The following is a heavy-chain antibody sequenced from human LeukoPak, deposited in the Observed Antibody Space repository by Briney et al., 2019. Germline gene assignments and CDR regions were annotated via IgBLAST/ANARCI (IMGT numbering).Heavy chain of an antibody. J-gene: IGHJ4*02. V-gene: IGHV3-9*01. Sequence: GGSLRLSCAASGFNFDDYAMHWVRQPPGKGLGWVSGISWNSGRTGYADSVKGRFTISRDNAKNPLYLQMNSLRAEDTALYYCAKDIYNYYDSSGYGYWGQGTLVTVSS. D-gene: IGHD3-22*01. CDR3: AKDIYNYYDSSGYGY. CDR2: ISWNSGRT. CDR1: GFNFDDYA.